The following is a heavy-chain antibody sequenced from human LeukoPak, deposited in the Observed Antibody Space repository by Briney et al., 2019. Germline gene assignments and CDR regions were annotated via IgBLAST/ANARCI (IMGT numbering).Heavy chain of an antibody. CDR3: TTQNYYGSGSYYNVDNWFDP. CDR2: IKSKTDGGTT. D-gene: IGHD3-10*01. CDR1: GFTFSNAW. V-gene: IGHV3-15*01. J-gene: IGHJ5*02. Sequence: GGSLRLSCAASGFTFSNAWMSWVRQAPGKGLEWVGRIKSKTDGGTTDYAAPVKGRFTISRDDSKNTLYLQMNSLKTEDTAVYYCTTQNYYGSGSYYNVDNWFDPWGQGTLVTVSS.